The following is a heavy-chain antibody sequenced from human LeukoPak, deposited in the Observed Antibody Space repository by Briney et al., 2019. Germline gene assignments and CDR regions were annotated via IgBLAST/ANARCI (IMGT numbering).Heavy chain of an antibody. V-gene: IGHV3-7*03. CDR2: ISQGGSEK. CDR1: GFTLSSFW. D-gene: IGHD5-24*01. Sequence: GGSLSLSCAVPGFTLSSFWMSWVRAAPGKGLEWVANISQGGSEKYPVHPEKGRFTVSRDNAKNSLFLQMNSLRAEDTAVYYCATGRQMGYWGQGTLVTVSS. J-gene: IGHJ4*02. CDR3: ATGRQMGY.